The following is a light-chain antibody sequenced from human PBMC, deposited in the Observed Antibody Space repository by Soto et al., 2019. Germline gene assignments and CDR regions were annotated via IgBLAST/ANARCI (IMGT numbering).Light chain of an antibody. CDR1: SSDVGGYNY. CDR2: EVS. J-gene: IGLJ2*01. Sequence: QSALTQPASVSGSPGQSITISCTGTSSDVGGYNYVSWYQQHPGKAPKLMIYEVSNRPAGVSHRFSGSKSGNTASLTISGLKAEDEADYYCRSYNSSSPLGFGGGIKVTVL. CDR3: RSYNSSSPLG. V-gene: IGLV2-14*01.